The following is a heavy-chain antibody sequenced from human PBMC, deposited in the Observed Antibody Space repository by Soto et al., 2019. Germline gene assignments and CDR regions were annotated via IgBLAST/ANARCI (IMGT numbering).Heavy chain of an antibody. CDR1: GGTFSSYT. J-gene: IGHJ3*02. Sequence: SVKVSCKASGGTFSSYTISWVRQAPGQGLEWMGRIIPILGIANYAQKFQGRVTITADKSTSTAYMELSSLISEDTAVYYCARVQTTKYCSSTSCYPGAFDIWGQGTMVTVSS. V-gene: IGHV1-69*02. CDR3: ARVQTTKYCSSTSCYPGAFDI. CDR2: IIPILGIA. D-gene: IGHD2-2*01.